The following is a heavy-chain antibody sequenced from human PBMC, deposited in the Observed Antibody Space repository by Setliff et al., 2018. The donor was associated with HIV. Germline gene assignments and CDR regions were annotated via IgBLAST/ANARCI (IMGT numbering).Heavy chain of an antibody. Sequence: AASVKVSCKASGYTFTDYYIHWVRQAPGQRLEWMGWINAGNGNTKYSQKFQGRVTITTDESTSTAYMELSSLRSEDTAVYYCARADSSNWYHVDYWGQGTLGTVS. V-gene: IGHV1-3*01. J-gene: IGHJ4*02. CDR1: GYTFTDYY. CDR2: INAGNGNT. CDR3: ARADSSNWYHVDY. D-gene: IGHD6-13*01.